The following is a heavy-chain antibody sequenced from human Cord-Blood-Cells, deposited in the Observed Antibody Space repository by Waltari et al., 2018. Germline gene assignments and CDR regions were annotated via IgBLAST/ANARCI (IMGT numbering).Heavy chain of an antibody. CDR1: GYTFTSHG. CDR3: ARDPSYGDYVNDAFDI. V-gene: IGHV1-18*01. D-gene: IGHD4-17*01. J-gene: IGHJ3*02. CDR2: ISAYNGNT. Sequence: QVQLVQSGAEVKKPGASVKVSCKASGYTFTSHGISWVRQSPGQGLEWMGWISAYNGNTNYAQKLQGRVTMTTDTSTSTAYMELRSLRSDDTAVYYCARDPSYGDYVNDAFDIWGQGTMVTVSS.